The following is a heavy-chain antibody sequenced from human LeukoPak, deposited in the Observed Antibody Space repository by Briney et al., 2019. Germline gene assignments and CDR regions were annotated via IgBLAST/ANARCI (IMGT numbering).Heavy chain of an antibody. D-gene: IGHD3-3*01. J-gene: IGHJ4*02. V-gene: IGHV3-48*03. Sequence: GGSLRLSCVASGFTFSSNEMNWVRQAPGKGLEWVSYISSSGSTIYYADSVKGRLTISRDNAKTSLYLQMNSLRAEDTAVYYCASLFQGYFDYWGQGTLVTVSS. CDR1: GFTFSSNE. CDR3: ASLFQGYFDY. CDR2: ISSSGSTI.